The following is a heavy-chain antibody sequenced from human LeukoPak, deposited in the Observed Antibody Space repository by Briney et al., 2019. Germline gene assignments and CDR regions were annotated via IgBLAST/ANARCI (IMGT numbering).Heavy chain of an antibody. CDR1: GFTFSSYW. J-gene: IGHJ3*02. D-gene: IGHD1-26*01. CDR3: ATHSSGSYYSGAFDI. CDR2: INSDGSST. Sequence: HPGGSLRLSCAASGFTFSSYWMHWVRQAPGKGLVWVSRINSDGSSTSYADSVKGRFTISRDNAKNTLYLQMNSLRAEDTAVYYCATHSSGSYYSGAFDIWGQGTMVTVSS. V-gene: IGHV3-74*01.